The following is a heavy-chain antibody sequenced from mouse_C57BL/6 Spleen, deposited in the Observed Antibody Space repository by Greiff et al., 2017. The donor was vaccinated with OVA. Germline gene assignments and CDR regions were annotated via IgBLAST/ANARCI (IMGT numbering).Heavy chain of an antibody. D-gene: IGHD1-1*01. CDR3: AEGYYGRHWYFDV. J-gene: IGHJ1*03. CDR1: GFTFSDYG. Sequence: EVKLMESGGGLVKPGGSLKLSCAASGFTFSDYGMHWVRQAPEKGLEWVAYISSGSSPTYYADTVKGRFTISRDNAKNTLFLQMTSLRSEDTDMYDCAEGYYGRHWYFDVWGTGTTVTVAS. CDR2: ISSGSSPT. V-gene: IGHV5-17*01.